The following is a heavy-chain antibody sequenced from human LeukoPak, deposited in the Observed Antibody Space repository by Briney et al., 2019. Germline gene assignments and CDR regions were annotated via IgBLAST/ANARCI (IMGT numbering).Heavy chain of an antibody. CDR3: ARRSTLYSSGWFYFDY. CDR1: GYTLTELS. V-gene: IGHV1-24*01. Sequence: ASVKVSCKVSGYTLTELSMHWVRQAPGKGLEWMGGFDPEDGETFYAQKFQGRVTMTEDTSTDTAYMELSSLRSEDTAVYYCARRSTLYSSGWFYFDYWGQGTLVTVSS. J-gene: IGHJ4*02. CDR2: FDPEDGET. D-gene: IGHD6-19*01.